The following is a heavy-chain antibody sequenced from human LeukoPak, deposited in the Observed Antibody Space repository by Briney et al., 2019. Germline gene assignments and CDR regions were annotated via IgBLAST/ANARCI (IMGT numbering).Heavy chain of an antibody. Sequence: SETLSLTCTVSGGSISSYYWSWIRQPPGKGLEWIGYIYYSGSTNYNPSLKSRVTISVDTSKNQFSLQLSSVTAADTAVYYCARTRYYDILTGHQPFDYWGQGTLVTVSS. J-gene: IGHJ4*02. D-gene: IGHD3-9*01. CDR1: GGSISSYY. CDR3: ARTRYYDILTGHQPFDY. CDR2: IYYSGST. V-gene: IGHV4-59*01.